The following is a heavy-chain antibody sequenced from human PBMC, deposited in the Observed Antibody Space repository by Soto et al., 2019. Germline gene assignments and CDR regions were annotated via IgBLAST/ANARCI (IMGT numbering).Heavy chain of an antibody. V-gene: IGHV3-48*01. Sequence: GGSLRLSCAASGFTFSSYSMNWVRQAPGKGLEWVSYISSSSSTIYYADSVKGRFTISRDNAKNSLYLQMNSLRAEDTAVYYCASFDYGDYWYYYYMDVWGKGTTVTVSS. CDR2: ISSSSSTI. CDR1: GFTFSSYS. J-gene: IGHJ6*03. CDR3: ASFDYGDYWYYYYMDV. D-gene: IGHD4-17*01.